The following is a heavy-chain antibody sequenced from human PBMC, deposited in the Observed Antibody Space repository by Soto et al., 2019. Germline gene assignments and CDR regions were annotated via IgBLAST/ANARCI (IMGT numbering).Heavy chain of an antibody. J-gene: IGHJ6*02. CDR3: ARGSLSGSHGFYYYYYGMDV. Sequence: QVQLVQSGAEVKKPGSSVKVSCKASGGTFSSYAISWVRQAPGQGLEWMGGIIPIFGTANYAQKFQGRVTITADESTSTAYMELSSLRSEDTAVYYCARGSLSGSHGFYYYYYGMDVWGQGTTVTVSS. CDR1: GGTFSSYA. CDR2: IIPIFGTA. V-gene: IGHV1-69*01. D-gene: IGHD1-26*01.